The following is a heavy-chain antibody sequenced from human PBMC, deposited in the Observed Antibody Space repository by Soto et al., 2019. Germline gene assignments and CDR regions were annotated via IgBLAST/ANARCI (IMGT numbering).Heavy chain of an antibody. V-gene: IGHV4-59*01. J-gene: IGHJ6*02. CDR1: GGSISSYC. Sequence: QVQLQESGPGLLKPSETLSLTCTVSGGSISSYCWSWIRQPPGKGLEWIGYIFYSGSTNYNPSLKSRVTMSVDTSKNQFSVRLNSVTAADTAVYYCARVDNYDSSGYLYYYYGMDVWGQGTTVTVSS. CDR2: IFYSGST. CDR3: ARVDNYDSSGYLYYYYGMDV. D-gene: IGHD3-22*01.